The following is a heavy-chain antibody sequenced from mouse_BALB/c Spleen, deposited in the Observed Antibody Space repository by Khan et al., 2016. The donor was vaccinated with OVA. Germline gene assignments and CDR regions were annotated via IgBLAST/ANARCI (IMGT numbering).Heavy chain of an antibody. CDR3: ARQPYYHYNVMDY. Sequence: VELVESGPGLVAPSQSLSITCTISGFSLTNYDVHWVRQPPGKGLEWLGVIWTDGSTTYNSALKSRLTITKDNSKSQVFLKMNSLQTDDTAIYFCARQPYYHYNVMDYWGQGTSVTVSS. CDR2: IWTDGST. CDR1: GFSLTNYD. V-gene: IGHV2-6-1*01. D-gene: IGHD2-4*01. J-gene: IGHJ4*01.